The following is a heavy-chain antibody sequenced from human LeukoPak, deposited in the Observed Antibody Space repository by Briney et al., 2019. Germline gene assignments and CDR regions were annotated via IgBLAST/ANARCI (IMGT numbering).Heavy chain of an antibody. CDR1: GYKFIGYY. CDR3: ARVRYRLAETYIDY. V-gene: IGHV1-2*02. D-gene: IGHD3-16*01. J-gene: IGHJ4*02. Sequence: GASVKVSCKASGYKFIGYYMHWVRQAPGQGLEWMGWINPNSGDTNYAQKFQGRVTMTRDTSISTAYMELSRLRCDDTAVYYCARVRYRLAETYIDYWGQGTLVTVSS. CDR2: INPNSGDT.